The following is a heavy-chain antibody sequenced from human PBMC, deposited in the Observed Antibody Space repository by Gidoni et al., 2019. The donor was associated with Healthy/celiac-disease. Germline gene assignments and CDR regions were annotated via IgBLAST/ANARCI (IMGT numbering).Heavy chain of an antibody. Sequence: QVQLVESGGGVVQPGRSLRLSCAASGFTFSSYGMHWVRQAPGKGLERVAVIWYDGSNKYYADSVKGRFTISRDNSKNTLYLQMNSLRAEDTAVYYCARDRITMVRGVIWGAFDIWGQGTMVTVSS. V-gene: IGHV3-33*01. CDR2: IWYDGSNK. CDR3: ARDRITMVRGVIWGAFDI. J-gene: IGHJ3*02. CDR1: GFTFSSYG. D-gene: IGHD3-10*01.